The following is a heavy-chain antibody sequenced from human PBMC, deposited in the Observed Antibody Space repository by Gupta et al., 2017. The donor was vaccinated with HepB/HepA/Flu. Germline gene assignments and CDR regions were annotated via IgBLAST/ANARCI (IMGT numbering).Heavy chain of an antibody. D-gene: IGHD2-8*01. J-gene: IGHJ3*02. CDR1: GFTFDDFA. CDR2: VSGDGDTT. Sequence: EIKLVQSGGGVVEPGGSLRVSCAAHGFTFDDFAIHWVRQAPGKGLELVSLVSGDGDTTLYADSVKGRCTVSRDNRKKSVFLQMDSLRSEDTAVYYCAKVRRANTLDAFHIWGQGTMVTVSS. CDR3: AKVRRANTLDAFHI. V-gene: IGHV3-43*02.